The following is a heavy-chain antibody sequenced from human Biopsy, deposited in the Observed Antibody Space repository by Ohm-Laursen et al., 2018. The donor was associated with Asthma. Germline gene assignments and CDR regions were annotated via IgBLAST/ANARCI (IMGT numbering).Heavy chain of an antibody. V-gene: IGHV3-23*01. D-gene: IGHD6-19*01. Sequence: SLRLSCAASGFTFSSYAMSWVRQAPGKGLEWVSAISGSGGSTYYADSVKGRFTISRDNSKNTLYLQMSSLRAEDTAVYYCARESSVAGSSDFDYWGQGTLVTVSS. CDR3: ARESSVAGSSDFDY. CDR2: ISGSGGST. J-gene: IGHJ4*02. CDR1: GFTFSSYA.